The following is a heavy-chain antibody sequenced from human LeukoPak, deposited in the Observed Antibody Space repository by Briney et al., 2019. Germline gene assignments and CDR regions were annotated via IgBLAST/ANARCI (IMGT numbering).Heavy chain of an antibody. V-gene: IGHV1-46*01. D-gene: IGHD2-15*01. CDR1: GYTFTNYY. J-gene: IGHJ4*01. CDR2: IHPSGGGT. Sequence: EASVKVSCEASGYTFTNYYIHWVRQAPGQGLEWMGIIHPSGGGTSYAQKFQGRVTMTSDMSTNTLYMELSSLRSEDTAVYYCARSACSGDGCFLDYWGQGTLLTVSS. CDR3: ARSACSGDGCFLDY.